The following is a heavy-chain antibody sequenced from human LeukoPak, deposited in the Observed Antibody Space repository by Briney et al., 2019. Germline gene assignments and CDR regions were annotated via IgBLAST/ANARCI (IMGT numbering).Heavy chain of an antibody. CDR3: VKVKQQLVRLLGRDTTYYYNYYLDV. CDR1: GFTFNNYN. Sequence: GGSLRLSCAASGFTFNNYNMNWVRQAPGRALEWVSVISDSGGSTSYAHSVEGRFSISRDNAKNSLYLQMNSLRAEDTAVYYCVKVKQQLVRLLGRDTTYYYNYYLDVWGEGTTVTVSS. J-gene: IGHJ6*03. D-gene: IGHD6-13*01. V-gene: IGHV3-21*01. CDR2: ISDSGGST.